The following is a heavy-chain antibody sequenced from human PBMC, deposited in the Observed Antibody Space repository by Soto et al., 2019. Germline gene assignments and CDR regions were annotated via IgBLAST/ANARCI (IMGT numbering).Heavy chain of an antibody. D-gene: IGHD1-20*01. CDR1: GFTFSSYA. J-gene: IGHJ6*02. V-gene: IGHV3-23*01. CDR2: ISGSGTGT. CDR3: ARGKGLDNWRLGKV. Sequence: PGGSLRLSCAASGFTFSSYAMSWVRQAPGKGLEWVSAISGSGTGTYYADSVKGRFTISRDNSKNTLYLQMNSLRAEDAAVYYCARGKGLDNWRLGKVWGQGTTVTVSS.